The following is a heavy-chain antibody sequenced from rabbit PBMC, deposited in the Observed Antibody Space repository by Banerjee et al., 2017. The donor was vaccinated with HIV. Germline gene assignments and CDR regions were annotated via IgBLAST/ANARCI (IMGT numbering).Heavy chain of an antibody. CDR3: AKNLHAADSL. D-gene: IGHD4-2*01. CDR1: GFSFSSGND. CDR2: IYSGDDNT. V-gene: IGHV1S40*01. Sequence: QSLEESGGGLVKPGASLTLTCKASGFSFSSGNDMCWVRQAPGKGLEWIACIYSGDDNTYYANWVNGRFTISKTSSTTVTLQMTSLTAADTATYFCAKNLHAADSLWGQVTLVTVS. J-gene: IGHJ3*01.